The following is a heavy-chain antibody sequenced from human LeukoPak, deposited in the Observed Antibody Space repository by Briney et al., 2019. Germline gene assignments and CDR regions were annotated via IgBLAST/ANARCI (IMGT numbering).Heavy chain of an antibody. J-gene: IGHJ4*02. CDR3: ARGSAWYFVY. Sequence: PSETLSLTCTVSGGSISSYYWSWIRQPPGKGLEWIGYIYYSGSTNYNPFFKSRVTISVDTSKNQFSLKLTSVTAADTAVYYCARGSAWYFVYWGQGTLVTVSS. CDR1: GGSISSYY. V-gene: IGHV4-59*01. CDR2: IYYSGST. D-gene: IGHD6-19*01.